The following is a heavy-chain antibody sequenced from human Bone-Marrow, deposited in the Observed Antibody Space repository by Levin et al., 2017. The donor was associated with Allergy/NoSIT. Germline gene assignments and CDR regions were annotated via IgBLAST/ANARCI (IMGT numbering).Heavy chain of an antibody. CDR1: GDSVTTSNYY. D-gene: IGHD3-22*01. V-gene: IGHV4-39*02. CDR3: ARDYYYDGTGYYSLDY. CDR2: LFSTGST. J-gene: IGHJ4*02. Sequence: SQTLSLTCTVSGDSVTTSNYYWAWIRQPPGKGLEWIGSLFSTGSTFYKSSLKSRVTISADTSKNQFSLHLTSVTAADTAVYYCARDYYYDGTGYYSLDYWGQGSLVTVSS.